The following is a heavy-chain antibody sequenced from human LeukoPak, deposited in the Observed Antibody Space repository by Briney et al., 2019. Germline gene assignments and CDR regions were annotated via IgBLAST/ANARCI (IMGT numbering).Heavy chain of an antibody. J-gene: IGHJ4*02. CDR3: ARGPPGIAAAGTSKQAAY. V-gene: IGHV4-34*01. CDR2: INHSGST. Sequence: PSETLSLTCAVYGGSFSGYYWSWIRQPPGKGLEWIGEINHSGSTNYNPSLKSRVTISVDTSKNQFSLKLSSVTAADTAVYYCARGPPGIAAAGTSKQAAYWGQGTLVTVSS. CDR1: GGSFSGYY. D-gene: IGHD6-13*01.